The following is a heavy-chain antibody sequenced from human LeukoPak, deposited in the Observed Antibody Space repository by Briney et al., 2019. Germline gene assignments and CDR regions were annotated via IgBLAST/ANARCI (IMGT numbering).Heavy chain of an antibody. CDR3: TTGGHYPYD. Sequence: GGSLRLSCAASGFTFSSYAMSWVRQAPGKGLEWVGRIKHKAAGATTDYAAPVKGRFTVSRDDSKSTLYLQMNSLKIEDTAVYYCTTGGHYPYDWGQGTLVTVSS. J-gene: IGHJ4*02. CDR2: IKHKAAGATT. D-gene: IGHD3-22*01. CDR1: GFTFSSYA. V-gene: IGHV3-15*01.